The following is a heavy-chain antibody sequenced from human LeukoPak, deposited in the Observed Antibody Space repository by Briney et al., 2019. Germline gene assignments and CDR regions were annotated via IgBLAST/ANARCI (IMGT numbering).Heavy chain of an antibody. D-gene: IGHD3-9*01. CDR2: INAGNGNT. J-gene: IGHJ4*02. CDR3: ARGPLLRYFDWLLPILDY. Sequence: ASVKVSCKASGYTFTSYAMHWVRQAPGQRLEWMGWINAGNGNTKYSQKFQGRVTITRDTSASTAYMELSSLRSEATAVYYCARGPLLRYFDWLLPILDYWGQGTLVTVSS. V-gene: IGHV1-3*01. CDR1: GYTFTSYA.